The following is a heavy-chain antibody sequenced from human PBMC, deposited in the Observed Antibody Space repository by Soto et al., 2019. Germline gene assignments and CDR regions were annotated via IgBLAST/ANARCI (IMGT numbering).Heavy chain of an antibody. Sequence: EVQLVESGGTLVQPGGSLRLSCSASGFTFNSYAMHWVRQAPGKGLEFVSAISSYGADTYYADSVKGRFAISRDNSKNTLYLQMSSLRAEDTALYYCVKEGYMRSDWYGQFDYWGQGALATVSS. CDR3: VKEGYMRSDWYGQFDY. D-gene: IGHD6-19*01. CDR1: GFTFNSYA. CDR2: ISSYGADT. J-gene: IGHJ4*02. V-gene: IGHV3-64D*06.